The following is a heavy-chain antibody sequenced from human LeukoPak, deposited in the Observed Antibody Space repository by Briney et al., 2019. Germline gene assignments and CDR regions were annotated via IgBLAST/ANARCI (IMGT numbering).Heavy chain of an antibody. Sequence: GGSLRLSCAASGSTFSSYAMHWVRQAPGKGLEWVAVISYDGSNKYYADSVKGRFTISRDNSKNTLYLQMNSLRAEDTAVYYCAREYSSSWYYLDYWGQGTLVIVSS. V-gene: IGHV3-30-3*01. D-gene: IGHD6-13*01. CDR1: GSTFSSYA. CDR3: AREYSSSWYYLDY. CDR2: ISYDGSNK. J-gene: IGHJ4*02.